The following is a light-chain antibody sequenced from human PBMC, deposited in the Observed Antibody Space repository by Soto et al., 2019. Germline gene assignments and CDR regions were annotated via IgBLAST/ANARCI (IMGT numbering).Light chain of an antibody. CDR1: SSNIGGNS. J-gene: IGLJ1*01. V-gene: IGLV1-51*01. CDR3: GSWDSSLSDYV. CDR2: DDN. Sequence: QSVLTQPPSLSAAPGRKVTISCSGSSSNIGGNSVSWYQQLPGTAPKLLIYDDNKRPSGIPDRFSGSKSGTSATLGITGFQTGDEADYYCGSWDSSLSDYVFGTGTKV.